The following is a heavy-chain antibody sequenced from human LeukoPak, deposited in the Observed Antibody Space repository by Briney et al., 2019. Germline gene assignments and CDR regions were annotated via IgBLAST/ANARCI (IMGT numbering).Heavy chain of an antibody. CDR2: INHSGST. D-gene: IGHD6-13*01. Sequence: SETLSLTCAVYGGSFSGYYWSWIRQPPGKGLEWIGEINHSGSTNYNPSLKSRVTISVDTSKNQFSLKLSSVTAADTAVYYCARSVSSWGFDYWGQGTLVTVSS. CDR3: ARSVSSWGFDY. J-gene: IGHJ4*02. V-gene: IGHV4-34*01. CDR1: GGSFSGYY.